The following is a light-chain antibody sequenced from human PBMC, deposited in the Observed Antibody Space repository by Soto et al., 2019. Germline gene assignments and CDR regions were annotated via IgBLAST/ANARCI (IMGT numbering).Light chain of an antibody. Sequence: QSALTQPRSVSGSPGQSVTISCTGTSSDVGGYNYVSWYQQHPGKAPKLMIYDVSKRPSGVPDHFSGSKSGNTASLTISGLQAEDEADYYCCSYAGSYTLGVFGGGTKLTVL. CDR2: DVS. CDR1: SSDVGGYNY. CDR3: CSYAGSYTLGV. J-gene: IGLJ2*01. V-gene: IGLV2-11*01.